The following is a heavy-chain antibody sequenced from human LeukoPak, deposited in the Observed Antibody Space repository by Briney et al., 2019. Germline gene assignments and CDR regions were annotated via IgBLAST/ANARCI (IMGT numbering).Heavy chain of an antibody. CDR2: ISSSSSYI. CDR1: GFTFSSYS. V-gene: IGHV3-21*01. J-gene: IGHJ5*02. CDR3: ASDTMTNNWFDP. Sequence: GGSLRLSCAASGFTFSSYSMNWVRQAPGKGLEWVSSISSSSSYIYYADSVKGRFTISRDNVKNSLYLQMNSLRAEDTAVYYCASDTMTNNWFDPWGQGTLVTVSS. D-gene: IGHD3-22*01.